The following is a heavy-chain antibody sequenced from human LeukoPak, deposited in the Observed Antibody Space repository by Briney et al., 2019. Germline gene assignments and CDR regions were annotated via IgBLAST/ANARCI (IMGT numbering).Heavy chain of an antibody. Sequence: ASVKISCKASGGTFSSYAISWVRQAPGHGLEWMGRIIPGNGNTNYAQKGQGRVTMTTDTSTSTAYMELRSLRSDDTAVYFCARDSARGYSYGYNAFDPWGQGTMVTVSS. CDR1: GGTFSSYA. D-gene: IGHD5-18*01. CDR3: ARDSARGYSYGYNAFDP. CDR2: IIPGNGNT. J-gene: IGHJ3*01. V-gene: IGHV1-18*01.